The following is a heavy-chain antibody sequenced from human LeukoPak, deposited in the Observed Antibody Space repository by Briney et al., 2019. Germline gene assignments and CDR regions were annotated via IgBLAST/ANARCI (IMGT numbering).Heavy chain of an antibody. CDR3: AKDPPQLAYCGGDCTYYYYGMDV. CDR1: GFTFSSYA. D-gene: IGHD2-21*02. J-gene: IGHJ6*02. CDR2: ISGSGDNT. Sequence: PGGSLRLSCAASGFTFSSYAMSWVRQAPGKGLEWVSAISGSGDNTYYADSVKGRFTISRDNPENTLYLQMNSLRAEDTAVYYCAKDPPQLAYCGGDCTYYYYGMDVWGLGTTVTVSS. V-gene: IGHV3-23*01.